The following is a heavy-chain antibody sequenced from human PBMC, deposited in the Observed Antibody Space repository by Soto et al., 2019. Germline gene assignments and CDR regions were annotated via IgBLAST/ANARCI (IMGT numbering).Heavy chain of an antibody. CDR1: GFTFSSYA. V-gene: IGHV3-21*05. CDR2: ISSSSSYT. D-gene: IGHD5-18*01. J-gene: IGHJ4*02. CDR3: AGLDTSMVKTPGY. Sequence: PGGSLRLSCAASGFTFSSYAMHWVRQAPGKGLEWVSYISSSSSYTNYADSVKGRFTISRDNAKNSLYLQMNSLRAEDTAVYYCAGLDTSMVKTPGYWGQGTLVTVSS.